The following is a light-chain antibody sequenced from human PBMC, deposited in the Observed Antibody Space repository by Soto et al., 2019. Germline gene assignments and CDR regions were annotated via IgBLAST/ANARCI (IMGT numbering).Light chain of an antibody. Sequence: EIVMTQSPLSLPVTPGEPASISCRSSQSLLHSNGYNYLDWYLQTPGQSPQLLISLGSNRASVVPDRFSGSGSCSDFTLKISRVEAEDVGVDYCMQTLQTPRTVGKGTKVESK. J-gene: IGKJ1*01. CDR3: MQTLQTPRT. V-gene: IGKV2-28*01. CDR2: LGS. CDR1: QSLLHSNGYNY.